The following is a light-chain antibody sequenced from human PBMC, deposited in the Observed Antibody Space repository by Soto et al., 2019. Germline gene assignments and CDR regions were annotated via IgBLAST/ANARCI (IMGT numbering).Light chain of an antibody. V-gene: IGKV3-20*01. Sequence: ESVLAQSPGTLSLSPGEGATLSCRSSRIGISNYLAWYQKKPGQAPRLLIYGASNRATGVPDRFSGSGSGTAFTLTIRGLESEDFAVYFCQKYDTSPYSFGQGTKLEIK. CDR1: RIGISNY. CDR3: QKYDTSPYS. J-gene: IGKJ2*03. CDR2: GAS.